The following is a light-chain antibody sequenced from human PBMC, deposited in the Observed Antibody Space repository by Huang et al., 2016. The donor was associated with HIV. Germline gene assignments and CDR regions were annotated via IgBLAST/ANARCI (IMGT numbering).Light chain of an antibody. CDR1: QRVSSSD. CDR3: QQYGSSSYT. Sequence: EIVLTQSPASLSLSPGERAMLSCGGSQRVSSSDLAWFQQKPGLPPRLLIYDASVRAPGIPDRLSGGGSGTDFTLTISRLEPEDFAVYYCQQYGSSSYTFGQGTKLEIK. J-gene: IGKJ2*01. CDR2: DAS. V-gene: IGKV3D-20*01.